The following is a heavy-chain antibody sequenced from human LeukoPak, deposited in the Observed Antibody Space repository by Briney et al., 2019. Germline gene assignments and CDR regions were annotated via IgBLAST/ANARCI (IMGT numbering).Heavy chain of an antibody. CDR3: ARPFEELWFN. CDR2: IYYSGST. D-gene: IGHD5-18*01. Sequence: SETLSPTCTVSGGSISSSSYYWGWIRQPPGKGLEWIGSIYYSGSTYYNPSLKSRVTISVDTSKNQFSLKLSSVTAADTAVYYCARPFEELWFNWGQGTLVTVSS. CDR1: GGSISSSSYY. J-gene: IGHJ4*02. V-gene: IGHV4-39*07.